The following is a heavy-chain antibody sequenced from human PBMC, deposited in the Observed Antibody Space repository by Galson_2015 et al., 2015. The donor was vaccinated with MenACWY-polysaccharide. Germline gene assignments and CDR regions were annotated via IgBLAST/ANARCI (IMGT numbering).Heavy chain of an antibody. CDR3: ARAIIPRIAVAGKSGDY. CDR1: GFTFDDYA. J-gene: IGHJ4*02. Sequence: SLRLSCAASGFTFDDYAMHWVRQAPGMGLEWVSGISWNSGSIGYADSVKGRFTISRDNAKNSLYLQMNSLRADDTAVYYCARAIIPRIAVAGKSGDYWGQGTLVTVSS. V-gene: IGHV3-9*01. CDR2: ISWNSGSI. D-gene: IGHD6-19*01.